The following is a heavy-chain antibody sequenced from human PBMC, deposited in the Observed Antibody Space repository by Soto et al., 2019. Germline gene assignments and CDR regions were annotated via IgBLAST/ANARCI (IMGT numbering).Heavy chain of an antibody. CDR3: ARDFREAVFGLLGYYFDY. V-gene: IGHV3-30-3*01. D-gene: IGHD3-3*01. Sequence: GGSLRLSCAASGFTFSSYAMHWVRQAPGKGLEWVAVISYDGSNKYYADSVKGRFTISRDNSKNTLYLQMNSLRAEDTAVYYCARDFREAVFGLLGYYFDYWGQGTLVTVSS. CDR1: GFTFSSYA. J-gene: IGHJ4*02. CDR2: ISYDGSNK.